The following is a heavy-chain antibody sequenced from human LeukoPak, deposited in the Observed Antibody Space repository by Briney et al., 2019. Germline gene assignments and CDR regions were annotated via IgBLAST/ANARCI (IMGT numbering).Heavy chain of an antibody. CDR1: GGSFSGYY. J-gene: IGHJ4*02. Sequence: SETLSLTCAVYGGSFSGYYWSWTRQPPGKGLEWIGEINHSGSTNYNPSLKSRVTISVDTSKNQFSLKLSSVTAADTAVYYCARHMVRGVIVSRAPFDYWGQGTLVTVSS. V-gene: IGHV4-34*01. CDR3: ARHMVRGVIVSRAPFDY. CDR2: INHSGST. D-gene: IGHD3-10*01.